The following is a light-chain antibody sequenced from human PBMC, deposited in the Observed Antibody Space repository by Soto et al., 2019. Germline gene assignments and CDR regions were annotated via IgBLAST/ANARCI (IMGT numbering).Light chain of an antibody. CDR2: GAS. CDR3: QQSYSTPPWT. Sequence: EIVMTQSPDTLYVSPGEGATLSCRASQSVRTKLAWYQQKAGQAPRLLIYGASTRATGIPDRFSGSGSGTEFTLTISSLQPEDFATYYCQQSYSTPPWTFGQGTKVDIK. CDR1: QSVRTK. J-gene: IGKJ1*01. V-gene: IGKV3-15*01.